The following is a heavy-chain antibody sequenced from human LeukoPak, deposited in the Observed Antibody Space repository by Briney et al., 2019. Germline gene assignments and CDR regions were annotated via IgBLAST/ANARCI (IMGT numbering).Heavy chain of an antibody. CDR2: IKQGGSEK. CDR3: ARVLSGSWDWFDP. D-gene: IGHD6-6*01. CDR1: GFTFSSYW. Sequence: GGSLRLSCAASGFTFSSYWMSWVRQAPGKGLEWVANIKQGGSEKYYVDSVKGRFTISRDNAKNTVYLQMNSLRAEDTAVYYCARVLSGSWDWFDPWGQGTLVTVSS. V-gene: IGHV3-7*01. J-gene: IGHJ5*02.